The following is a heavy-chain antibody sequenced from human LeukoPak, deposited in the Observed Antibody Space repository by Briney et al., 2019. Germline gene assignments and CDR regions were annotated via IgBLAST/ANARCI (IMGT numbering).Heavy chain of an antibody. CDR1: GGSVSSYY. V-gene: IGHV4-59*02. CDR2: LSHSGSS. D-gene: IGHD2-2*01. CDR3: ARARYANAWYAFDI. Sequence: SETLSLTCTVSGGSVSSYYWSWIRRPPGRGLEWIAYLSHSGSSDSNPSLTSRVTTLVDTSKNQFSLKLTSVTAANTAVYYCARARYANAWYAFDIWGQGTMVTVSS. J-gene: IGHJ3*02.